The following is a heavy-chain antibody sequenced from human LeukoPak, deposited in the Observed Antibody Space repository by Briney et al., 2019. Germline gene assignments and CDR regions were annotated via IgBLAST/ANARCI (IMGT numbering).Heavy chain of an antibody. CDR3: ARGSSGYFDY. J-gene: IGHJ4*02. D-gene: IGHD6-19*01. V-gene: IGHV3-21*01. CDR2: ISSSSSYI. Sequence: GGSPRLSCAASGFTFSSYSMNWVRQAPGKGLEWVSSISSSSSYIYYADSVKGRFTISRDNAKNSLYLQMNSLGAEDTAVYYCARGSSGYFDYWGQGTLVTVSS. CDR1: GFTFSSYS.